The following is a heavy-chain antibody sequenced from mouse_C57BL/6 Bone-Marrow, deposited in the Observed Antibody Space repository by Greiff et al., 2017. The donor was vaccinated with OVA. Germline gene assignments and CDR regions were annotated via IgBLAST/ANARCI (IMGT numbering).Heavy chain of an antibody. V-gene: IGHV5-4*01. CDR2: ISDGGSYT. CDR1: GFTFSSYA. Sequence: EVQVVESGGGLVKPGGSLKLSCAASGFTFSSYAMSWVRQTPEKRLEWVATISDGGSYTYYPDNVKGRFTISRDNAKNNLYLQMSHLKSEDTAMYYCARDGGSSYHYAMDYWGQGTSVTVSS. CDR3: ARDGGSSYHYAMDY. D-gene: IGHD1-1*01. J-gene: IGHJ4*01.